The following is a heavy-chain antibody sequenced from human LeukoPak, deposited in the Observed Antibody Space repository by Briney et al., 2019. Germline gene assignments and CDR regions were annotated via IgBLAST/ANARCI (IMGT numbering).Heavy chain of an antibody. CDR3: TRYSNDHFDY. J-gene: IGHJ4*02. Sequence: PGGSLRLSRAGSGFTFGGYGMHSFRQTPGKGLEWVAVIAYDGSRAFYADSVKGRFTISRDNSKNTMSVQMDDLRAEDTAVYYCTRYSNDHFDYWGQGTLVTVSS. CDR1: GFTFGGYG. V-gene: IGHV3-33*01. D-gene: IGHD6-13*01. CDR2: IAYDGSRA.